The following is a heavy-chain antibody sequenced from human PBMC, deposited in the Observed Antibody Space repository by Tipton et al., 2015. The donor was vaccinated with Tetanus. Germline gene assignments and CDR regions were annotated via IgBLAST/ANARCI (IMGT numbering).Heavy chain of an antibody. CDR3: ARGDYYGSGTYDV. V-gene: IGHV4-30-4*01. J-gene: IGHJ6*02. CDR1: GGSISGGDYV. D-gene: IGHD3-10*01. CDR2: IYSSGSI. Sequence: TLSLTCTVSGGSISGGDYVWNWIRQPPGKGLEWIGYIYSSGSISYNPSLKSRVTLSLDTTKKQVSLKLSSVTAADTAVYYCARGDYYGSGTYDVWGQGTTVTVPS.